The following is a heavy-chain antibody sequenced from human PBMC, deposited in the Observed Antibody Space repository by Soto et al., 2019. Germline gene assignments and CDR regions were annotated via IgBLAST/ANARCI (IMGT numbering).Heavy chain of an antibody. J-gene: IGHJ4*02. D-gene: IGHD1-7*01. Sequence: EVHLVESGGGPVKPGGSLRISCAASGFTFSGAWMSWVRQAPGKGLEWVGRIKSKFDGGRIDYAASVKGRFSISRDDSTNTLFLQMNSLKTEDTAVYFCTTSVTGTPRAIHYWGQGTLVTVSS. CDR2: IKSKFDGGRI. V-gene: IGHV3-15*01. CDR3: TTSVTGTPRAIHY. CDR1: GFTFSGAW.